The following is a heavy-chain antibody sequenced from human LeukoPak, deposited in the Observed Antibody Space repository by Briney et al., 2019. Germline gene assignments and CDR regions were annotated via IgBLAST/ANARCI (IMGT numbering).Heavy chain of an antibody. V-gene: IGHV3-30-3*01. CDR2: ISYDGSNK. CDR3: ARTGIQLWFGYYFDY. CDR1: GFTFSSYV. D-gene: IGHD5-18*01. J-gene: IGHJ4*02. Sequence: GRSLRLSCAASGFTFSSYVMHWVRQAPGKGLEWVAVISYDGSNKYYADSVRGRFTISRDNSKNTLYLQMNSLRAEDTAVYYCARTGIQLWFGYYFDYWGQGTLVTVSS.